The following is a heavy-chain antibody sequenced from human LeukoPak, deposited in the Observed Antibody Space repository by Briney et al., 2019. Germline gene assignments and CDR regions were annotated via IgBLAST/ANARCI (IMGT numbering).Heavy chain of an antibody. D-gene: IGHD2-15*01. V-gene: IGHV3-23*01. Sequence: GGSLRLSCAASGFTFSIYAMSWVRQAPGKGLEWVSAISGGGGSIYYADSVKGRFTISRDNSKNTLYLQMNGLRGEDTAVYFCAKGGGSSLFARGAFDIWGQGTVVTVSS. CDR1: GFTFSIYA. CDR3: AKGGGSSLFARGAFDI. J-gene: IGHJ3*02. CDR2: ISGGGGSI.